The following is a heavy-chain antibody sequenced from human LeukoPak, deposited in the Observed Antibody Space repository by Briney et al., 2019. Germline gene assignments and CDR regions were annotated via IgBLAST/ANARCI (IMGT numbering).Heavy chain of an antibody. CDR3: ASPASTSYYYDSSGYYYGMDV. D-gene: IGHD3-22*01. CDR1: GFTFSSYW. J-gene: IGHJ6*02. CDR2: IKEDGSEK. Sequence: GGSLRLSCAASGFTFSSYWMSWVRQAPGKGLEWVANIKEDGSEKNYVDSLKGRFTISRDNAKNSLYLQMNSLRAEDTAVYYCASPASTSYYYDSSGYYYGMDVWGQGTTVTVSS. V-gene: IGHV3-7*01.